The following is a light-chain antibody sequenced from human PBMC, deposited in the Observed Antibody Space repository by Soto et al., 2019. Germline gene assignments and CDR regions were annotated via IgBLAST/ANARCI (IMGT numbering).Light chain of an antibody. CDR1: QSVTSN. CDR2: GAS. V-gene: IGKV3-15*01. J-gene: IGKJ1*01. Sequence: EMVMTQSPATLSVSPGERDTFSCRASQSVTSNFAWYQQKPGQAPRLLIDGASIRATGIPARFSGSGSGTEFTLTISTLQSEAFAIYYCQHYNNWHPWTFGQGTKVDIK. CDR3: QHYNNWHPWT.